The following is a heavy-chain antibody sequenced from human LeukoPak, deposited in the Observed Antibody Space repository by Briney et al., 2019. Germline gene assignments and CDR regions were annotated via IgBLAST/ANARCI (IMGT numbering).Heavy chain of an antibody. D-gene: IGHD1-26*01. Sequence: GASVKVSCKASGYTFTSYYMRWVRQAPGQGLEWMGIIDPSGGSTSYAQKFQGRVTMTRDTSTSTVYMELSSLRSEDTAVYYCARESGSTGFDPWGQGTLVTVSS. V-gene: IGHV1-46*01. J-gene: IGHJ5*02. CDR2: IDPSGGST. CDR3: ARESGSTGFDP. CDR1: GYTFTSYY.